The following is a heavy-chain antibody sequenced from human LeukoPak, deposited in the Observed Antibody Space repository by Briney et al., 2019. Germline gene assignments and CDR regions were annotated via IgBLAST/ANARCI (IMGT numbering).Heavy chain of an antibody. Sequence: PSETLSLTCTVSGGSISSSSYYWGWIRQPPRRGLECIGSIYYSGSTYYNPSLKSRVTISVDTSKNQFSLKLSSVTYADTAVYYCARDITMVRGVKGGYWGQGTLVTVSS. CDR3: ARDITMVRGVKGGY. J-gene: IGHJ4*02. D-gene: IGHD3-10*01. V-gene: IGHV4-39*02. CDR2: IYYSGST. CDR1: GGSISSSSYY.